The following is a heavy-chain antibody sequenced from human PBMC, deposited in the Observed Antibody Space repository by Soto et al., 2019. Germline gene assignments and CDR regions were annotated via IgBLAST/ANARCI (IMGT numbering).Heavy chain of an antibody. J-gene: IGHJ6*02. D-gene: IGHD4-17*01. CDR2: ISAYNGNT. V-gene: IGHV1-18*01. CDR3: AAEALTTNSYYDGMDG. CDR1: GGTFSNDI. Sequence: ASVKVSCKTSGGTFSNDIITWVRQAPGQGLEWMGWISAYNGNTNYAQRFQERVTITRDMSTSTAYMELSSLRSEDTAVYYCAAEALTTNSYYDGMDGCSRQNTVTISS.